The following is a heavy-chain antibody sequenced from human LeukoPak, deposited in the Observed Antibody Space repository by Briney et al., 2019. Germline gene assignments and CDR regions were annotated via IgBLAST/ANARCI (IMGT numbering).Heavy chain of an antibody. CDR3: ARRVYGGTPGFDP. Sequence: GESLKISCKGSGYSFTSYWISGVRQLPGKGLEWMGRIDPSDSYTNYSPSFRGHVTISADKSISTAYLQWSSLKASDTAMYYCARRVYGGTPGFDPWGQGTLVTVSS. V-gene: IGHV5-10-1*01. CDR2: IDPSDSYT. CDR1: GYSFTSYW. D-gene: IGHD4-23*01. J-gene: IGHJ5*02.